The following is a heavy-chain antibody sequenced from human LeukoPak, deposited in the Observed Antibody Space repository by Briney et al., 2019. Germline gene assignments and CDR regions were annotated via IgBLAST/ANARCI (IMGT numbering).Heavy chain of an antibody. V-gene: IGHV1-2*02. CDR2: INPNSGGT. D-gene: IGHD6-19*01. J-gene: IGHJ4*02. Sequence: GASVKVSCKASGYTFTGYYMHWVRQAPGQGLEWMGWINPNSGGTNYAQKFQGRVTMTRDTSISTAYMELSRLRTEDTALYYCAKGDISGSDYWGQGTLVTVSS. CDR3: AKGDISGSDY. CDR1: GYTFTGYY.